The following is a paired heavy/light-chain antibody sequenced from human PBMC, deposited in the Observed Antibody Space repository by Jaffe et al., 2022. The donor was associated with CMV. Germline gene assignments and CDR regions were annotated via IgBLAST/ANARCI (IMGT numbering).Light chain of an antibody. Sequence: SYELTQPPSVSVSPGQTARITCSGDALPKQYAYWYQQKPGQAPVLVIYKDSERPSGIPERFSGSSSGTTVTLTISGVQAEDEADYYCQSPDSSRAWVFGGGTKLTVL. CDR2: KDS. CDR1: ALPKQY. V-gene: IGLV3-25*03. CDR3: QSPDSSRAWV. J-gene: IGLJ3*02.
Heavy chain of an antibody. J-gene: IGHJ4*02. Sequence: EVQLVESGGDLVKPGGSLRLSCAASGFTFTDAWMSWVRQAPGKGLEWVGHIKRETDGGSTDYAAPLKGRFTISRDDSKNTLFLQMNSLKTEDTAVYYCTTHYYDSSGYYSASEYWGQGTLVTVSS. CDR1: GFTFTDAW. CDR3: TTHYYDSSGYYSASEY. CDR2: IKRETDGGST. D-gene: IGHD3-22*01. V-gene: IGHV3-15*01.